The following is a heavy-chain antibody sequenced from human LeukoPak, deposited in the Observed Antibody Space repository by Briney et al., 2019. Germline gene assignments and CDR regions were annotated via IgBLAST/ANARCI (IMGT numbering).Heavy chain of an antibody. CDR2: INPNSGGT. CDR1: GYTFTGYY. Sequence: ASVKVSCKASGYTFTGYYMHWVRQAPGQGLEWRGWINPNSGGTNYAQKFQGRVTMTRDTSISTAYMELSRLRSDDTAVYYCARPRYCTNGVCYPIFDYWGQGTLVTVSS. CDR3: ARPRYCTNGVCYPIFDY. V-gene: IGHV1-2*02. D-gene: IGHD2-8*01. J-gene: IGHJ4*02.